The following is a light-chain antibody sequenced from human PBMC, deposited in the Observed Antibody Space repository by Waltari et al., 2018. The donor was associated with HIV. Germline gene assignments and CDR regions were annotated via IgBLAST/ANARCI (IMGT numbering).Light chain of an antibody. J-gene: IGKJ2*01. CDR1: QPINNN. CDR3: QQYNNWPQT. V-gene: IGKV3-15*01. CDR2: GAS. Sequence: EKVMTQSPATLSVSPGERATLSCRASQPINNNLAWYQQKPGQAPQLLIYGASTRAAGVPDRFSCSGSGTEFSLTISSLQSEDLAIYYCQQYNNWPQTFGQGTKVEIK.